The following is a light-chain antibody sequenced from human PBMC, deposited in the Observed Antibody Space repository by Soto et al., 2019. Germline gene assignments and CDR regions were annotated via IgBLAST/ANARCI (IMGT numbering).Light chain of an antibody. CDR1: QNVDSNY. Sequence: EILLTQSPGTLSLSPGERATLSCRASQNVDSNYLAWYQQKPGQAPRIIIFGASGRATGIPDRFSGSGSGTDFTLTISRLEPEDVAVYYCQQYGSLSWTFGQGTKVDIK. J-gene: IGKJ1*01. V-gene: IGKV3-20*01. CDR2: GAS. CDR3: QQYGSLSWT.